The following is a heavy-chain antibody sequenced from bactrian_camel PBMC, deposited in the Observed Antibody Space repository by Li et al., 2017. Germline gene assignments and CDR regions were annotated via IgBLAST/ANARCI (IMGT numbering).Heavy chain of an antibody. J-gene: IGHJ4*01. V-gene: IGHV3S53*01. CDR1: GHRNNPYC. CDR2: IDTDGGT. D-gene: IGHD1*01. Sequence: QLQLVESGLGSFPAPGSLTLSCVLSGHRNNPYCMGWFRQAPGKERMAIAAIDTDGGTSYADSVKGRFTISRVDANDTLYLQMNSLKPEDTAMYYCAAKPGGPCYGVPTGYPSLGQGSEVKVS.